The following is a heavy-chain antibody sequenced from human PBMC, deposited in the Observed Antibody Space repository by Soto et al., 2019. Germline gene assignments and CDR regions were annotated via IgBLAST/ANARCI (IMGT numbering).Heavy chain of an antibody. D-gene: IGHD3-9*01. V-gene: IGHV3-23*01. CDR2: ISGSGGST. CDR1: GFTFSSYG. J-gene: IGHJ6*02. Sequence: GGSLRLSCAASGFTFSSYGMSWVRRAPGKGLAWVSGISGSGGSTYYADSVKGRFTISRDNSKNTLYLQMNSLRAEDTAVYYCAKDLHLLLAFDWHIVPYYYYGMYVWGQGTTVTVSS. CDR3: AKDLHLLLAFDWHIVPYYYYGMYV.